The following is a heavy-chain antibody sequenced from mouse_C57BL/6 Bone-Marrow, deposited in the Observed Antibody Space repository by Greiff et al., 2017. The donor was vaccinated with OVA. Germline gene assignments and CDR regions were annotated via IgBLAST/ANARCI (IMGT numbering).Heavy chain of an antibody. Sequence: ESGPGLVKPSQSLSLTCSVTGYSITSGYYWNWIRQFPGNKLEWMGYISYDGSNNYNPSLKNRIPITRDTSKNQLFLKLNSVTTEDTATYYCAREGVLPWYFDVWGTGTTVTVSS. CDR2: ISYDGSN. D-gene: IGHD2-14*01. CDR3: AREGVLPWYFDV. V-gene: IGHV3-6*01. J-gene: IGHJ1*03. CDR1: GYSITSGYY.